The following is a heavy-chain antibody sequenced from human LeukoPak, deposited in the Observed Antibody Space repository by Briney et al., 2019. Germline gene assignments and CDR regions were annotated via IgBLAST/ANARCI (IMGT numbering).Heavy chain of an antibody. D-gene: IGHD2-2*01. J-gene: IGHJ4*02. Sequence: SETLSLTCAVYGGSFSGYYWSWIRQPPGKGLEWIGEINHSGSTNYNPSLKSRVTISVDTSKNQFSLKLSSVTAADTAMYYCARLAVVELPAARSNYFDYWGQGTLVTVSS. CDR2: INHSGST. CDR3: ARLAVVELPAARSNYFDY. V-gene: IGHV4-34*01. CDR1: GGSFSGYY.